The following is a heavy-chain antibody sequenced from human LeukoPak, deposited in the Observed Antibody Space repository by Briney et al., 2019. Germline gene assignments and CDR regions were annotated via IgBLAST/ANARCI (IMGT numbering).Heavy chain of an antibody. CDR3: ARVEYYDSSGYPDY. CDR1: GFTFSSYG. Sequence: GGSLRLSCAASGFTFSSYGMHWVRQAPGKGLEWVAFIRYDGSNKYYADSVKGRFTISRDNSKNTLYLQMNSLRAEDTAVYYCARVEYYDSSGYPDYWGQGTLVTVSS. CDR2: IRYDGSNK. D-gene: IGHD3-22*01. V-gene: IGHV3-30*02. J-gene: IGHJ4*02.